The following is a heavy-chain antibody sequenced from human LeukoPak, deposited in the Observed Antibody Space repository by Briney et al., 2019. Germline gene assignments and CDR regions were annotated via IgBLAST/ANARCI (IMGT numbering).Heavy chain of an antibody. D-gene: IGHD1-7*01. CDR1: GFIFSTYG. J-gene: IGHJ3*02. Sequence: PGGSLRLSCAASGFIFSTYGMHWVRRATGKGLEWVAVISYDGSTKYYVDSVKGRFTISRDNSKNTLYLQMNSLRAEDTAVYYCAKDMYGQGNSNDAFDIWGQGTMVTVSS. CDR2: ISYDGSTK. CDR3: AKDMYGQGNSNDAFDI. V-gene: IGHV3-30*18.